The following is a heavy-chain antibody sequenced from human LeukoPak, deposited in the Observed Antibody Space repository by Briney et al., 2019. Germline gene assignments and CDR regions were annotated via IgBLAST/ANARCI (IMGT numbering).Heavy chain of an antibody. CDR2: IRYDGSNK. J-gene: IGHJ4*02. V-gene: IGHV3-30*02. CDR3: AKDTGDIVATIFDY. Sequence: GGSLRLSCAASGFTFSGYGMHWVRQAPGKGLEWVAFIRYDGSNKYYADSVKGRFTISRDNSKNTLYLQMNSLRAEDTAVYYCAKDTGDIVATIFDYWGQGTLVTVSS. CDR1: GFTFSGYG. D-gene: IGHD5-12*01.